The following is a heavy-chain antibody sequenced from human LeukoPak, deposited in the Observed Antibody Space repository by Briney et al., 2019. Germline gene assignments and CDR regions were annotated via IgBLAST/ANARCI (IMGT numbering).Heavy chain of an antibody. Sequence: SETLSLTCTVSGGSISSGGYYWSWIRQHPGKGLEWIGYIYYSGSTYYNPSFKSRVTISVDTSKNQFSLKLSSVTAADTAVYYCARRGFWSGYYMAWFDPWGQGTLVTVSS. V-gene: IGHV4-31*03. CDR3: ARRGFWSGYYMAWFDP. CDR1: GGSISSGGYY. CDR2: IYYSGST. J-gene: IGHJ5*02. D-gene: IGHD3-3*01.